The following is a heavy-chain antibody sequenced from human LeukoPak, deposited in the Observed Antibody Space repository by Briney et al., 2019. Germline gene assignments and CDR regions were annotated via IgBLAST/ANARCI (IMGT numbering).Heavy chain of an antibody. V-gene: IGHV3-15*01. CDR2: IKSKTDGGTT. J-gene: IGHJ4*02. Sequence: GGSLRLSCAASGFTFSNAWMSWVRQAPGKGLEWVGRIKSKTDGGTTDYAAPVKGRFTISRDDSKNTLYLQMNSLRAEDTAVYYCAKSYVPAATRPHPGDYWGQGTLVTVSS. D-gene: IGHD2-2*01. CDR3: AKSYVPAATRPHPGDY. CDR1: GFTFSNAW.